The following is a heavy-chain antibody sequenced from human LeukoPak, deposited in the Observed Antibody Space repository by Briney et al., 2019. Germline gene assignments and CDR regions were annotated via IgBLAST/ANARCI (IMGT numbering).Heavy chain of an antibody. D-gene: IGHD6-19*01. Sequence: NASETLSLTCAVSGGSISSGGYSWSWIRQPPGKGLEWIGYIYHSGSTYYNPSLKSRVTISVDTSKNQFSLKLSSVTAADTAVYYCARGRQWLDFDYWGQGTLVTVSS. CDR2: IYHSGST. CDR1: GGSISSGGYS. V-gene: IGHV4-30-2*01. J-gene: IGHJ4*02. CDR3: ARGRQWLDFDY.